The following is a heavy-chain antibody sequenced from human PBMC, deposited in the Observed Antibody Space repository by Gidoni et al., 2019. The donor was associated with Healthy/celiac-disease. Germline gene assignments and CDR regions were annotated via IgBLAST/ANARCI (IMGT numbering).Heavy chain of an antibody. CDR3: ARALPGGSSTYAMGYDY. Sequence: QVQLVQSGAEVKKPGSSVKVSCKASGGTFSSYAISWVRQAPGQGLEWMGGIIPIFGTANYAQKFQGRVTITADKSTSTAYMELSSLRSEDTAVYYCARALPGGSSTYAMGYDYWGQGTLVTVSS. D-gene: IGHD2-2*01. V-gene: IGHV1-69*06. CDR2: IIPIFGTA. CDR1: GGTFSSYA. J-gene: IGHJ4*02.